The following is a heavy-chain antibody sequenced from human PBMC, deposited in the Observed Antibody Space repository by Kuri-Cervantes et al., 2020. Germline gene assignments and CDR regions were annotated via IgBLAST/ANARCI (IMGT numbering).Heavy chain of an antibody. CDR3: ARGNKGRVVAATSFDY. V-gene: IGHV4-61*01. CDR2: MSKRESP. D-gene: IGHD2-15*01. J-gene: IGHJ4*02. CDR1: GASVSTGSYY. Sequence: ESLKISCSVSGASVSTGSYYWSWIRQSPGKGLEWIAYMSKRESPKYNPSLESRVTISLDTAQNQFSLKLTSVTAADTAVYYCARGNKGRVVAATSFDYWGLGTLVTVSS.